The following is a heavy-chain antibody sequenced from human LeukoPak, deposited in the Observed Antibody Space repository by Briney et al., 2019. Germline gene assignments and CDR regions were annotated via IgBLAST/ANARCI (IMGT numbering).Heavy chain of an antibody. J-gene: IGHJ5*02. D-gene: IGHD3-3*01. CDR1: GFTFSSYA. CDR3: AKDPYYDFWSGYRVDNWFDP. Sequence: GGSLRLSCAASGFTFSSYAMSWVRHAPGKGLEWVSAISGSGGSTYYADSVKGRFTISRDNSKNPLYLQMNSLRAEATAVYYSAKDPYYDFWSGYRVDNWFDPWGQGTLVTVSS. V-gene: IGHV3-23*01. CDR2: ISGSGGST.